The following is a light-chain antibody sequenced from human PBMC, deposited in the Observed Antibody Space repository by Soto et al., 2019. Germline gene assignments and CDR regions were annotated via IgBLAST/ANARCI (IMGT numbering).Light chain of an antibody. Sequence: EIVLTQSPATLSLSPGERATLSCRASQNINSYLAWYQQKPGQAPRLLIYATSNRTTGIPARFSGSGSGTDFTLSISSLESEDFAVYYCQQRSSWPFTFGPGTKVDIK. CDR2: ATS. CDR3: QQRSSWPFT. V-gene: IGKV3-11*01. CDR1: QNINSY. J-gene: IGKJ3*01.